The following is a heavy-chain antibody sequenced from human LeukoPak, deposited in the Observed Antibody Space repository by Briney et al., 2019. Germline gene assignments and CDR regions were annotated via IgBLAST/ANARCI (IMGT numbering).Heavy chain of an antibody. J-gene: IGHJ3*02. D-gene: IGHD2-2*01. CDR1: GGSISSSSYY. V-gene: IGHV4-39*01. Sequence: PSETLSLTCTVSGGSISSSSYYWGWIRQPPGKGLEWIGSTYYSGSTYYNPSLKSRVTISVDTSKNQFSLKLSSVTAADTAVYYCASASYCSSTSCNQGLYAFDIWGQGTMVTVSS. CDR3: ASASYCSSTSCNQGLYAFDI. CDR2: TYYSGST.